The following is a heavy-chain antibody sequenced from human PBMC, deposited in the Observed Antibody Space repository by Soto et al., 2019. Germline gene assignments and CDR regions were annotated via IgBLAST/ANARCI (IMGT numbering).Heavy chain of an antibody. J-gene: IGHJ6*02. D-gene: IGHD1-26*01. CDR2: IRYDGSNK. V-gene: IGHV3-33*01. CDR3: ARDERVGAAPPYYGLDV. Sequence: GGSLRLSCAASGFTFSSYGMHWVRQAPGKGLEWVAVIRYDGSNKYYADSVKGRITISRDNAKNSLYLQMNSLRAEDTAVYYCARDERVGAAPPYYGLDVWGQGTTVTVSS. CDR1: GFTFSSYG.